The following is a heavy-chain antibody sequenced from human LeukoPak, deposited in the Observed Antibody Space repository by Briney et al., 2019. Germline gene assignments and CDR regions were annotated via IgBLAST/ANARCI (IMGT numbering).Heavy chain of an antibody. Sequence: PSETLSLTCTVSGDSISSSSYYWGWLRQPPGKGLEWIGSIYYSGSTYYNSSLKSRVTISVDTSKNQFSLKLSSVTAADTAVYYCARDLWGTSGYSPFDYWGQGTLVTVSS. CDR1: GDSISSSSYY. CDR3: ARDLWGTSGYSPFDY. CDR2: IYYSGST. D-gene: IGHD3-22*01. J-gene: IGHJ4*02. V-gene: IGHV4-39*07.